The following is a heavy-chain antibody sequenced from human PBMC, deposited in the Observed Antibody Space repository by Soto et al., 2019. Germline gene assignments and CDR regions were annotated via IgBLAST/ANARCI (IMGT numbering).Heavy chain of an antibody. V-gene: IGHV1-8*01. CDR1: GYTFTSYD. Sequence: QVQLVQSGAEVKKPGASVKVSCKASGYTFTSYDINWVRQATGQGLEWMGWMNPNSGNTGYAQKFQGRVTMTRNTYISTAYMELSSLIAEDTAVYYCARGRGSQLERRKGRSYYYYGMDVWGQGTTVTVSS. CDR2: MNPNSGNT. CDR3: ARGRGSQLERRKGRSYYYYGMDV. D-gene: IGHD1-1*01. J-gene: IGHJ6*02.